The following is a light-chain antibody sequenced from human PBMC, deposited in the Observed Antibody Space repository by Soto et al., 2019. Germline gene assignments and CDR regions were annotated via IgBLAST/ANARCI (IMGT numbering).Light chain of an antibody. CDR1: TSNIGAGYD. V-gene: IGLV1-40*01. CDR2: GNT. CDR3: SSFTTSSAVV. Sequence: QAVVTQPPSLSGAPGQRVTISCTGSTSNIGAGYDVQWYQQFPGEAPKLLIYGNTYRPSGVPDRFSGSKSGNTASLTISGLQPEDKADYYCSSFTTSSAVVFGTGTKLTVL. J-gene: IGLJ1*01.